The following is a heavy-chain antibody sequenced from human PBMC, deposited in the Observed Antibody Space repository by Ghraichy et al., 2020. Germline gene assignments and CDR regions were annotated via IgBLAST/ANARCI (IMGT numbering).Heavy chain of an antibody. Sequence: SETLSLTCAVSGVSISTYYWSWIRQPPGKGLEWIGYFYDSGGTKYNPSLKSRVTMSVDTSKNQLSLKLTSVTAADTAMYYCARDWGSSSSGGLGPWGQGTLVTVSS. J-gene: IGHJ5*01. CDR3: ARDWGSSSSGGLGP. CDR1: GVSISTYY. D-gene: IGHD2-2*01. CDR2: FYDSGGT. V-gene: IGHV4-59*01.